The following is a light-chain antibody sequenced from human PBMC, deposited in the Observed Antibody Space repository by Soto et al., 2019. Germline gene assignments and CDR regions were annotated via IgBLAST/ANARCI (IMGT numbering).Light chain of an antibody. J-gene: IGKJ2*01. V-gene: IGKV1-27*01. CDR3: QKDNSAPPYT. CDR1: QGISNY. CDR2: AAS. Sequence: DIQMTQSPSSLSASVGDRVTITCRASQGISNYLAWYQQKPGKVPKLLIYAASTLHLGVPSRFSGGRSGTACTLTISSVQPADVATYYCQKDNSAPPYTFGQGTKVEI.